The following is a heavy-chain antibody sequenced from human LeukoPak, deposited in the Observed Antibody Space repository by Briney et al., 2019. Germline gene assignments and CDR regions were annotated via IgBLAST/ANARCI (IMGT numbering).Heavy chain of an antibody. Sequence: WVRQPPGKGLEWIGSIYYSGSTYYNPSLKSRVTISVDTSKNQFSLKLSSVTAADTAVYYCARDLILGVVTTIPLFDYWGQGTLVTVSS. D-gene: IGHD2-15*01. CDR3: ARDLILGVVTTIPLFDY. V-gene: IGHV4-39*07. J-gene: IGHJ4*02. CDR2: IYYSGST.